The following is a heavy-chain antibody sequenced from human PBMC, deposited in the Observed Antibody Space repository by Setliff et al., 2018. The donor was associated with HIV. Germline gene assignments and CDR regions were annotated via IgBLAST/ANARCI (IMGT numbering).Heavy chain of an antibody. CDR1: GFTFRDHY. V-gene: IGHV3-11*04. D-gene: IGHD1-7*01. CDR2: ISSSGSTT. Sequence: GGSLRLSCAASGFTFRDHYMTWIRQAPGKGLEWISYISSSGSTTYYADSVKGRFTISRDNTKNSLYLQMNTLRAEDTAVYYCAREGITGTTLHPYWGQGTLVTVSS. CDR3: AREGITGTTLHPY. J-gene: IGHJ4*02.